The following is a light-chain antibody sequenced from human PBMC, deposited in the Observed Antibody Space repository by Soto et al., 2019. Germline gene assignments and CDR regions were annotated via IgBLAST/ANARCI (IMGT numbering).Light chain of an antibody. CDR3: QQGTHSPQGR. CDR2: GAS. Sequence: EMLMTQSPATLSVSPGERSRLSCRASQSVSSNLAWYQQKPGQAPTLLIYGASTRATGVPDRYSGRGSGSEVTVSLSRLPSEHSGVLSCQQGTHSPQGRLGQGTKVDIK. CDR1: QSVSSN. V-gene: IGKV3-15*01. J-gene: IGKJ1*01.